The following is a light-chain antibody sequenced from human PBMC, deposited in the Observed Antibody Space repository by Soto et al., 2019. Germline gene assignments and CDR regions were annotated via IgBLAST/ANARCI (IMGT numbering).Light chain of an antibody. Sequence: QSVLTQPASVSGSPGQSVTISCTGTSNDVGRYFLVSWYQQHPGKAPKLIIFEDTKRPSGVSSRFSGSKSGNTASLTISGLQIEDEADYFCCSYAGSSTFVAFGGGTKLTVL. J-gene: IGLJ2*01. CDR2: EDT. CDR1: SNDVGRYFL. CDR3: CSYAGSSTFVA. V-gene: IGLV2-23*02.